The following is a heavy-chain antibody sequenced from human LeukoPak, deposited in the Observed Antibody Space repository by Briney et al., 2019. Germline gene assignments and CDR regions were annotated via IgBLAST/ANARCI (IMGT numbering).Heavy chain of an antibody. V-gene: IGHV3-30-3*01. CDR3: ASGFRHLYYFDY. CDR1: GFTFSSYA. CDR2: ISYDGSNK. Sequence: GRSLRLSCAASGFTFSSYAMHWVRQAPGKGLEWVAVISYDGSNKYYADSVKGRFTISRDNSKNMLYLQMNSLRAEDTAVYYCASGFRHLYYFDYWGQGTLVTVSS. J-gene: IGHJ4*02.